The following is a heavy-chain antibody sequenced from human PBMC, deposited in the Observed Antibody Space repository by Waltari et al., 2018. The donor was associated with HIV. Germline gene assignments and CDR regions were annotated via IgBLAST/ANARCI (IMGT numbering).Heavy chain of an antibody. CDR1: GGSISRSSYY. J-gene: IGHJ6*02. Sequence: QLQLQESGPGLVKPSETLSLTCPVSGGSISRSSYYWGWIRQPPGKGLEWIGSIYYSGSTYYNPSLKSRVTISVDTSKNQFSLKLSSVTAADTAVYYCARWEGNTVYGMDVWGQGTTVTVSS. V-gene: IGHV4-39*01. CDR2: IYYSGST. D-gene: IGHD1-26*01. CDR3: ARWEGNTVYGMDV.